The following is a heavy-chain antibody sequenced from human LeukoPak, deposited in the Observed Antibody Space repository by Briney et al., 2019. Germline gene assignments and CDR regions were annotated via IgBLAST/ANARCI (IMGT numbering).Heavy chain of an antibody. CDR2: ISSSISST. D-gene: IGHD2-15*01. V-gene: IGHV3-21*06. J-gene: IGHJ5*02. CDR3: VSFNVVAVGAGWFDP. CDR1: VFTFRSYL. Sequence: GSLRLSCVASVFTFRSYLMNWVRQAPAKGLEWVSSISSSISSTYYADSVKGRFTISRDNAKNSLYLQMNSLRAEDTAVYFCVSFNVVAVGAGWFDPWGEGTLVTVSS.